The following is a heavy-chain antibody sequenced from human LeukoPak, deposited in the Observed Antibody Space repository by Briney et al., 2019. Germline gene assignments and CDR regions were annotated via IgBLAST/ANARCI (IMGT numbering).Heavy chain of an antibody. CDR1: GGSISSSSYY. J-gene: IGHJ4*02. D-gene: IGHD3-22*01. CDR2: IYYSGST. V-gene: IGHV4-39*01. CDR3: ANRGTYYYDSSGYYYVKNTDYFDY. Sequence: PSETLSLTCTVSGGSISSSSYYWGWIRQPPGKGLEWIGSIYYSGSTYYNPSLKSRVTISVDTSKNQFSLKLSSVTAADTAVYYCANRGTYYYDSSGYYYVKNTDYFDYWGQGTLVTVSS.